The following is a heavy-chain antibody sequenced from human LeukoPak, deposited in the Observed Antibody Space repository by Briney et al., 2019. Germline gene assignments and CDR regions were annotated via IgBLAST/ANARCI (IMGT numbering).Heavy chain of an antibody. J-gene: IGHJ5*02. Sequence: ASVKVSCKASGYTFTGYYMHWVRQAPGQGLEWMGIINPSGGSTSYAQKFQGRVTMTRDTSTSTVYMELSSLRSEDTAVYYCARDPAGGTVVTSVWFDPWGQGTLVTVSS. CDR2: INPSGGST. CDR1: GYTFTGYY. V-gene: IGHV1-46*01. D-gene: IGHD4-23*01. CDR3: ARDPAGGTVVTSVWFDP.